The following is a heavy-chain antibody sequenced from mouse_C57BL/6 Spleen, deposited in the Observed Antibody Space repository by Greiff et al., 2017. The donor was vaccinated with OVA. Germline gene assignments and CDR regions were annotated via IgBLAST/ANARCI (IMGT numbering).Heavy chain of an antibody. CDR1: GYTFTSYW. J-gene: IGHJ1*03. Sequence: QVQLQQPGAELVMPGASVKLPCKASGYTFTSYWMHWVKQRPGQGLEWIGEIDPSDSYTNYNQKFKGKSTLTVDKSSSTAYMQLSSLTSEDSAVYYCARASSNYSHWYFDVWGTGTTVTVSS. V-gene: IGHV1-69*01. D-gene: IGHD2-5*01. CDR3: ARASSNYSHWYFDV. CDR2: IDPSDSYT.